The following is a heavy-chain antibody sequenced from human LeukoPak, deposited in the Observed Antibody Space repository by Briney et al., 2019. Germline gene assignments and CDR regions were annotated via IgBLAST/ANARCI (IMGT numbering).Heavy chain of an antibody. CDR2: INHSGST. CDR1: GGSFSGYY. V-gene: IGHV4-34*01. Sequence: SETLSLTCAVYGGSFSGYYWSWIRQPPGKGLEWIGEINHSGSTNYNPSLKSRVTISVDTSKNQFSLKLSSVTAADTAVYYCARDIGQLAPFDYWGQGTLVTVSS. CDR3: ARDIGQLAPFDY. D-gene: IGHD6-6*01. J-gene: IGHJ4*02.